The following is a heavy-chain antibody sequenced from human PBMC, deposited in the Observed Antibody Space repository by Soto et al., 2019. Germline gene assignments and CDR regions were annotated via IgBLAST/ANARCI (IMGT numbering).Heavy chain of an antibody. J-gene: IGHJ6*02. CDR3: ARRFYGMDV. CDR1: GFTVSSNY. CDR2: IYTDGST. V-gene: IGHV3-53*01. Sequence: GGSLRLSCAASGFTVSSNYMSWVRQAPGKGLEWVSVIYTDGSTYYADSVRGRLTISRDNSKNTLYLQMNSLRAEDTAVYYCARRFYGMDVWGQGTTVTVSS.